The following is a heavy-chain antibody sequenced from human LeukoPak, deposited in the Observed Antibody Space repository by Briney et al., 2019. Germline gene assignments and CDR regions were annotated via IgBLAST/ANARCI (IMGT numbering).Heavy chain of an antibody. Sequence: RSLRLSCAASGFTFSTYSMNWVRQAPGKGLEWVGFIRSKAYGGKTEYAASVKGRFTISRDDSKSIAYLQMNSLKTEDTAVYYCTRAADSSGPYYFDYWGQGTLVTVSS. V-gene: IGHV3-49*04. D-gene: IGHD3-22*01. J-gene: IGHJ4*02. CDR3: TRAADSSGPYYFDY. CDR1: GFTFSTYS. CDR2: IRSKAYGGKT.